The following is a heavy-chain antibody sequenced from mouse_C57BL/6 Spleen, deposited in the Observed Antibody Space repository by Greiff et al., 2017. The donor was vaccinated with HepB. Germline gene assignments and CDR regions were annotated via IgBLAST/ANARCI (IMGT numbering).Heavy chain of an antibody. D-gene: IGHD1-1*01. V-gene: IGHV2-6-1*01. Sequence: VQVVESGPGLVEPSQSLSITCTVSGFSLTSYGVHWVRQPPGKGLEWLVVIWRDGSTTYNSAINSRLSISKDNSKSQVSLKMNSLQTDDTAMYYCARHRGSSYWYFDVWGTGTTVTVAS. CDR3: ARHRGSSYWYFDV. J-gene: IGHJ1*03. CDR2: IWRDGST. CDR1: GFSLTSYG.